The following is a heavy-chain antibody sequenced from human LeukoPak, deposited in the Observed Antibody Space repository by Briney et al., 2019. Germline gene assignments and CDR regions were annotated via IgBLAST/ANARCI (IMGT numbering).Heavy chain of an antibody. J-gene: IGHJ4*02. D-gene: IGHD3-22*01. CDR3: ARVEARRYYYDSSGYYYVDY. CDR1: GFTFSSYG. V-gene: IGHV3-33*01. Sequence: GRSLRLSCAASGFTFSSYGMHWVRQAPGKGLEWVAVIWYDGSNKYYADSMKGRFTISRDNSKNTLYLQMNSLRAEDTAVYYCARVEARRYYYDSSGYYYVDYWGQGTLVTVSS. CDR2: IWYDGSNK.